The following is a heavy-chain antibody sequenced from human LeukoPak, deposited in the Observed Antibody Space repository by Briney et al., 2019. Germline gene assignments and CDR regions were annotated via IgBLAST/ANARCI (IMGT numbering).Heavy chain of an antibody. CDR1: GFTFSDYY. D-gene: IGHD6-13*01. Sequence: GGSLRLSCAASGFTFSDYYMSWIRQAPGKGLEWVSYGSGSSIYYADFVKGQFTISRDNAKNSLYLQLNSLRAEDTAVYYCAREGSSSWYVDYWGQGTLVTVSS. CDR2: GSGSSI. CDR3: AREGSSSWYVDY. J-gene: IGHJ4*02. V-gene: IGHV3-11*01.